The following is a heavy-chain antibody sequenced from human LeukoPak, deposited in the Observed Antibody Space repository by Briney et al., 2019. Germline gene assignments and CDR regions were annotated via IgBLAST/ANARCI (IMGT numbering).Heavy chain of an antibody. CDR3: ARERKITMVRGVIIKGNWFDP. CDR1: GGSISSYY. Sequence: PSETLSLICTVSGGSISSYYWSWIRQPPGKRLEWIGYIYYTGSTNYNPSLKGRVTISVDTSKNQLSLKPSSVTAADTAVYYCARERKITMVRGVIIKGNWFDPWGQGTLVTVSS. D-gene: IGHD3-10*01. V-gene: IGHV4-59*12. CDR2: IYYTGST. J-gene: IGHJ5*02.